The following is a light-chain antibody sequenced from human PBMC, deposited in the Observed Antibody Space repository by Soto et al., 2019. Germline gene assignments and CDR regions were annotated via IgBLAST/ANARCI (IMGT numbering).Light chain of an antibody. CDR3: SQGTYWPPRT. V-gene: IGKV2-30*01. CDR1: QSLLYSDGNTY. Sequence: DVVMTQSPLSLPVTLGQPASISCRSSQSLLYSDGNTYLSWFQQRQGQSPRRLIYKVSIRDSGGPDRFSGSGSGTDFTLKINRVEAEDVGVSYCSQGTYWPPRTFGQGTKVEIK. J-gene: IGKJ1*01. CDR2: KVS.